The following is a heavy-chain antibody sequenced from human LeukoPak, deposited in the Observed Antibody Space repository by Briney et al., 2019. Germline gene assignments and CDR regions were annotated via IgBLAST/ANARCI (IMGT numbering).Heavy chain of an antibody. V-gene: IGHV4-39*01. CDR1: GGSISSSSYY. CDR2: IYYSGST. J-gene: IGHJ4*02. CDR3: ARQRSGSFPY. D-gene: IGHD1-26*01. Sequence: SETLSLTCTVSGGSISSSSYYWGWIRQPPGKGLEWIGSIYYSGSTYYNPSLKSRVTISVDTSKNQFSLKLSSATAADTAVYYCARQRSGSFPYWGQGTLVTVSS.